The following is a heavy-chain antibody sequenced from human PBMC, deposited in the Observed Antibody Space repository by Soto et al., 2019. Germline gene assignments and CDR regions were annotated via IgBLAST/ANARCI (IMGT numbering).Heavy chain of an antibody. Sequence: GGSLRLSCVASGFTFSSYAMTWVRQAPGKGLEWVSDISGSGGTTYYADSVKGRFTISRDNSKNTVYLQLNSLRAEDTAVYYCPKQFRHGDYPQVFDYWGQGTLVTVPS. D-gene: IGHD4-17*01. J-gene: IGHJ4*02. CDR2: ISGSGGTT. V-gene: IGHV3-23*01. CDR1: GFTFSSYA. CDR3: PKQFRHGDYPQVFDY.